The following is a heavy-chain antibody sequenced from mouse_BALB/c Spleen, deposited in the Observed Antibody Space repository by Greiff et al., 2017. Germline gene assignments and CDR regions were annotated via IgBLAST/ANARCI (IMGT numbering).Heavy chain of an antibody. CDR3: AYYAMDD. CDR1: GYTFTDYY. V-gene: IGHV1-77*01. J-gene: IGHJ4*01. CDR2: IYPGSGNT. Sequence: LQESGAELARPGASVKLSCKASGYTFTDYYINWVKQRTGQGLEWIGEIYPGSGNTYYNEKFKGKATLTADKSSSTAYMQLSSLTSEDSAVYFCAYYAMDDWGQGTSVTVAS.